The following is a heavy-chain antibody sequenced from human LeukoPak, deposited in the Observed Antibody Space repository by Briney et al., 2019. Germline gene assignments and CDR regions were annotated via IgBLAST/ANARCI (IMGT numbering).Heavy chain of an antibody. V-gene: IGHV4-59*08. D-gene: IGHD6-6*01. CDR1: GGSVSNYY. CDR3: ARHFAYSSSSYFDY. J-gene: IGHJ4*02. Sequence: PSETLSLTCSVSGGSVSNYYWSWNRQPPGKGLEWIGYVYYTGSTNYNPSLKSRVTMFEDKSKNQFSLRLYSVTVADTAVYYCARHFAYSSSSYFDYWGQGSLVTVSS. CDR2: VYYTGST.